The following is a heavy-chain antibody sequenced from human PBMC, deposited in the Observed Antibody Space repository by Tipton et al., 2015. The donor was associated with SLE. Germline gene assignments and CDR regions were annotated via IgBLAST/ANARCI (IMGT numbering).Heavy chain of an antibody. V-gene: IGHV1-69*05. CDR2: IIPIFGTA. D-gene: IGHD6-19*01. CDR3: ARALDSSGAGDLAGY. Sequence: SCKASGGTFSSYAISWVRQAPGQGLEWMGGIIPIFGTANYAQKFQGRVTITTDESTSTAYMELSSLRSEDTAVYYCARALDSSGAGDLAGYWGQGTLVTVSS. J-gene: IGHJ4*02. CDR1: GGTFSSYA.